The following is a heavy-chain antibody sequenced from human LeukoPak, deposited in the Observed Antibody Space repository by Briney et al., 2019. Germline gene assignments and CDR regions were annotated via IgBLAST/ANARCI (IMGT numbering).Heavy chain of an antibody. CDR2: INPNSGGT. CDR3: ARDRNTMVRGVHNWFDP. Sequence: ASVKVSCKASGYTFTSYYMHWVRQAPGQGLEWMGRINPNSGGTNYAQKFQGRVTMTKDTSISTAYMELSRLRSDDTAVYYCARDRNTMVRGVHNWFDPWGQGTLVTVSS. V-gene: IGHV1-2*06. CDR1: GYTFTSYY. D-gene: IGHD3-10*01. J-gene: IGHJ5*02.